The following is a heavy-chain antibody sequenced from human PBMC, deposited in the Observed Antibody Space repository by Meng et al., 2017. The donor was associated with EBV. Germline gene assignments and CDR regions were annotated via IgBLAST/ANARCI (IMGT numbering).Heavy chain of an antibody. CDR2: IIPIFGTA. V-gene: IGHV1-69*01. D-gene: IGHD2-15*01. CDR1: VGTFSSYA. J-gene: IGHJ5*02. Sequence: QVQLVQCGAEVKKPGSSVKVSCNASVGTFSSYAISWVRQAPGKGLEWMGGIIPIFGTANYAQKFQGRVTITADESTSTAYMELSSLRSEDTAVYYCARDALGYCSGGSCPYNWFDPWGQGTLVTVSS. CDR3: ARDALGYCSGGSCPYNWFDP.